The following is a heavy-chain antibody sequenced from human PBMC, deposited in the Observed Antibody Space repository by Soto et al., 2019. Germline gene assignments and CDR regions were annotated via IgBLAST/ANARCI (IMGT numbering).Heavy chain of an antibody. J-gene: IGHJ4*02. CDR2: INPSGGST. CDR1: GYTFTSYY. CDR3: AREKDTVTTWAIHFYFDY. D-gene: IGHD4-17*01. V-gene: IGHV1-46*01. Sequence: GASVKVSCKASGYTFTSYYMHWVRQAPGQGLEWMGIINPSGGSTSYAQKFQGRVTMTRDTSTSTVYMELSSLRSEDTAVYYCAREKDTVTTWAIHFYFDYWGQGTLVTVSS.